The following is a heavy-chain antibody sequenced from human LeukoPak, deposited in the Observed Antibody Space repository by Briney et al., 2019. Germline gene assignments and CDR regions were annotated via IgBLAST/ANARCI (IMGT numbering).Heavy chain of an antibody. J-gene: IGHJ6*02. Sequence: PGGSLRLSCAASGFTFSSYSMNWVRHAPGKGLEWVSSISSSSCYIFYADAGKGRFTISRDNAKNSLYLQMNSLRAEDTAVYYCASYGSGTTYYYYGMDVWGQGTTVTVSS. CDR3: ASYGSGTTYYYYGMDV. D-gene: IGHD3-10*01. V-gene: IGHV3-21*01. CDR2: ISSSSCYI. CDR1: GFTFSSYS.